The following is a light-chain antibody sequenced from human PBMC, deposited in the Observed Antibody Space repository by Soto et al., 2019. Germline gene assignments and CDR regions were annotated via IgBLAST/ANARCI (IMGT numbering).Light chain of an antibody. V-gene: IGLV1-47*01. CDR2: RNN. J-gene: IGLJ3*02. Sequence: QSVLTQPPSASGTPGQRVTISCSGSSSNIGSNYVYWYQQLPGTAPKLLIYRNNQRPSGVPDRFSGSKSGTSASLAISGLRSEDEGDYYCAAWDDSLSAGVFGGGTKLTVL. CDR3: AAWDDSLSAGV. CDR1: SSNIGSNY.